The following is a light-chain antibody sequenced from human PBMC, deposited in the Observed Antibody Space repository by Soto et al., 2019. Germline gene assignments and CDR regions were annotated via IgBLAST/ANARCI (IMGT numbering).Light chain of an antibody. V-gene: IGLV2-14*01. CDR1: SSDVGGYNY. J-gene: IGLJ1*01. CDR2: EVS. CDR3: SSYTSSSIDYV. Sequence: QSALTQPASVSGSPGQSITISCTGTSSDVGGYNYVSWYQQHPGKAPKLMIYEVSNRPSGFSNRFSGSKSGNTASLTISGLQAEDEADYYCSSYTSSSIDYVFGTGTKRTVL.